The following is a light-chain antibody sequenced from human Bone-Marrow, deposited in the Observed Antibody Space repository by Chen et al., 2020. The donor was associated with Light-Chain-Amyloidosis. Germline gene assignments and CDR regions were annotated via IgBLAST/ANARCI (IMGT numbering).Light chain of an antibody. CDR1: SSNVGTYHL. CDR3: CSYAGRGKM. Sequence: QSALTQPASVSGSPGPPLTLSCTGSSSNVGTYHLVSWYQHHPGKAPKRIIYEAKKRPSGVSNRFSGSRSSYTASLTISGLQAEDDADYYCCSYAGRGKMFGGGTKLTVL. CDR2: EAK. J-gene: IGLJ3*02. V-gene: IGLV2-23*01.